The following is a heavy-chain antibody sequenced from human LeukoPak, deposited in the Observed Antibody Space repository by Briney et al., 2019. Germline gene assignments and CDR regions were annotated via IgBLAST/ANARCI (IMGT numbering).Heavy chain of an antibody. D-gene: IGHD3-10*01. Sequence: GGSLRLSCATSGFTFGSYAMTWVRQAPGKGLEWVSAISGSGGSTYYADSVKGRFTISRDNSKNTLYLQMNSLRAEDTAVYYCAKMSTMVRGVSAYFDYWGQGTLVTVSS. CDR3: AKMSTMVRGVSAYFDY. J-gene: IGHJ4*02. V-gene: IGHV3-23*01. CDR1: GFTFGSYA. CDR2: ISGSGGST.